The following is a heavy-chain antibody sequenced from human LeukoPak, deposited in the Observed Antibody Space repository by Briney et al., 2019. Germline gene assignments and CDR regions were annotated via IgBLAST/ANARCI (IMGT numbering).Heavy chain of an antibody. CDR1: GFNHSIYG. Sequence: GGTLRLPCAASGFNHSIYGMGWVRQDPGKGLEWGGRIKSKTDGGTTDYAAPVKGRFTISRDDSKNTLYLQMNSLKTEDTAVYYCTTGPSWGQGTMVTVSS. V-gene: IGHV3-15*01. J-gene: IGHJ3*01. CDR2: IKSKTDGGTT. CDR3: TTGPS.